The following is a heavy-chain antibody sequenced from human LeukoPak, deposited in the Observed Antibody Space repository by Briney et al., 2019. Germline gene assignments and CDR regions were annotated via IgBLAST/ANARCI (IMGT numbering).Heavy chain of an antibody. CDR2: ISGSGGST. Sequence: GGSLRLSCVASGFSFSSYAMSWVRRTPGKGLEWVSAISGSGGSTYYADSVKGRFTISRDNSKNTLYLQMNSLRAEDTAVYYCAKEGVVVIHDAFDIWGQGTMVTVSS. CDR3: AKEGVVVIHDAFDI. V-gene: IGHV3-23*01. D-gene: IGHD3-22*01. CDR1: GFSFSSYA. J-gene: IGHJ3*02.